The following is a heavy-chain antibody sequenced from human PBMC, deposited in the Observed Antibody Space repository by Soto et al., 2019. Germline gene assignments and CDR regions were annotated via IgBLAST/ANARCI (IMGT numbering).Heavy chain of an antibody. D-gene: IGHD5-18*01. CDR3: ARGSRWLRPTTYYYGMDV. V-gene: IGHV1-2*04. J-gene: IGHJ6*02. Sequence: ASVKVSCKASGYTFTGYYMHWVRQAPGQGLEWMGWINPNSGGTNYAQKLQGWVTMTTDPSTSTAYLELRSLRPDATAVYYCARGSRWLRPTTYYYGMDVWGQGTTVTVSS. CDR2: INPNSGGT. CDR1: GYTFTGYY.